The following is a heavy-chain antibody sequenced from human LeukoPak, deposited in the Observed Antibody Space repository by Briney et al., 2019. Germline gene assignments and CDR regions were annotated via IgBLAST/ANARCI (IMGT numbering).Heavy chain of an antibody. V-gene: IGHV4-31*03. Sequence: SETLSLTCTVSGGSISSGGYYWSWIRQHPGKGLEWIGYIYYSGSTYYNPSLKSRVTISVDTPKNQFSLKLSSVTAADTAVYYCASGKDSSGWYGNDYWGQGTLVTVSS. J-gene: IGHJ4*02. CDR2: IYYSGST. CDR1: GGSISSGGYY. CDR3: ASGKDSSGWYGNDY. D-gene: IGHD6-19*01.